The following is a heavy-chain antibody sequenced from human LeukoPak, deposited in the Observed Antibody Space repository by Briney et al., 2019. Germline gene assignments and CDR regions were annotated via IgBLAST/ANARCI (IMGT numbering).Heavy chain of an antibody. CDR3: AREGLELWGENWFDP. V-gene: IGHV4-4*07. D-gene: IGHD1-7*01. J-gene: IGHJ5*02. CDR1: GGSISSYY. CDR2: IYTSGST. Sequence: SETLSLTCPVSGGSISSYYWSWIRQPAGQGLESIGRIYTSGSTNYNPPLKSRVTMSVDTSKNQFSLKLSSVTAADTAVYYCAREGLELWGENWFDPWGQGTLVTVSS.